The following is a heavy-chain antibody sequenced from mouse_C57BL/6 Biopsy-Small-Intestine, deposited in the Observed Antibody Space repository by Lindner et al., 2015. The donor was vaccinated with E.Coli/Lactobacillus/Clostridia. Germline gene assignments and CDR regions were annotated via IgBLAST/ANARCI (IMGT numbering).Heavy chain of an antibody. CDR3: ARGSGTPTIVTLWFAY. CDR1: GYSFTDYN. V-gene: IGHV1-39*01. J-gene: IGHJ3*01. CDR2: INPNYGTT. Sequence: VQLQESGPELVKPGASVKISCKASGYSFTDYNMNWVKQSNGKSLEWIGVINPNYGTTSYNQKFKGKATLTVDQSSSTAYMQLNSLTSEDSAVYYCARGSGTPTIVTLWFAYWGQGTLVTVSA. D-gene: IGHD2-5*01.